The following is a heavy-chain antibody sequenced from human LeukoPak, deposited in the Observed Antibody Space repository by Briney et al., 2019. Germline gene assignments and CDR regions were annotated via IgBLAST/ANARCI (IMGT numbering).Heavy chain of an antibody. D-gene: IGHD4-23*01. CDR3: ARETPVVNWFDP. CDR1: GGTFSSYA. J-gene: IGHJ5*02. CDR2: IIPIFGTA. Sequence: SVKVSCKASGGTFSSYAISWVRQAPGQGLEWMGGIIPIFGTANYAQKFQGRATITADESTSTAYMELSSLRSEDTAVYYCARETPVVNWFDPWGQGTLVTVSS. V-gene: IGHV1-69*13.